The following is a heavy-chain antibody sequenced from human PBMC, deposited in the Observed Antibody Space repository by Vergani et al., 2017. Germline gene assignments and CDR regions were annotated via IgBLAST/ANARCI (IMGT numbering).Heavy chain of an antibody. CDR1: GFLFSTYW. V-gene: IGHV3-7*01. Sequence: EVQLVESGGGLVQPGGSLRLSCEASGFLFSTYWMNWVRQAPGKGLEWVANIRQDGGEEYCVDSVKGRFTISRDNAKNSLYLQMNNLRVEDTAVYYCARVGDSNSWSLDYWGQGTLVTVSS. CDR3: ARVGDSNSWSLDY. J-gene: IGHJ4*02. D-gene: IGHD3-16*01. CDR2: IRQDGGEE.